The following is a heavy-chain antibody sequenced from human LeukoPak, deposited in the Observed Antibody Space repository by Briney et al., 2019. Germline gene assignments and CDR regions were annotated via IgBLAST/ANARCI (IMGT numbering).Heavy chain of an antibody. CDR3: ARVVVGAYDAFDI. CDR1: GGSISSSNW. Sequence: SGTLSLTCAVSGGSISSSNWWSWVRQPPGKGLEWIGEIYHSGSTIYNPSLKSRVTISVDKSKNQFSLKLSSVTAADTAVYYCARVVVGAYDAFDIWGQGTMVTVSS. CDR2: IYHSGST. J-gene: IGHJ3*02. D-gene: IGHD1-26*01. V-gene: IGHV4-4*02.